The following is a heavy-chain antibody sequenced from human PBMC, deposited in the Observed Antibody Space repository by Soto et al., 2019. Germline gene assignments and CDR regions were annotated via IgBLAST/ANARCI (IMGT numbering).Heavy chain of an antibody. CDR2: IYYSRST. D-gene: IGHD3-22*01. CDR1: GGSISSGDYY. Sequence: PSETLSLTCTVSGGSISSGDYYWSWMRQHPGKGLKWIRYIYYSRSTYYNPSLKSRGTISVDTSKNQFSLKLSSVTAADTANLRRPCPSPALSMVGPSVVTTGAGSASPSRNYYY. CDR3: PCPSPALSMVGPSVVTTGAGSASPSRNYYY. V-gene: IGHV4-30-4*01. J-gene: IGHJ6*01.